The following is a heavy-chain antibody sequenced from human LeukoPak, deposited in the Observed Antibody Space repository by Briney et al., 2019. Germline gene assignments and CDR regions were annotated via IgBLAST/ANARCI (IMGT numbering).Heavy chain of an antibody. CDR3: AKAGFNYYYGIDV. D-gene: IGHD1-14*01. CDR2: TSGSGGST. V-gene: IGHV3-23*01. J-gene: IGHJ6*02. CDR1: GFTFSSYA. Sequence: GGSLRLSCAASGFTFSSYAMSWVRQAPGKGLEWVSATSGSGGSTYYADSVKGRFTISRDNSKNTLYLQMNSLRAEDTAVYYCAKAGFNYYYGIDVWGQGTTVTVSS.